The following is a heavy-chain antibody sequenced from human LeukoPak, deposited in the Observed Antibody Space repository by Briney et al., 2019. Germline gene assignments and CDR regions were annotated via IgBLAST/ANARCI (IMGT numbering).Heavy chain of an antibody. Sequence: GGSLRLSCAASGFTFSYYSMNWVRQAPGRGLEWVSCISSSSSLIFYSDSVSGRFTISRDNAKNLLYLHMNSLRVEDTAVYYCAKVDRGDYSSSPVPYYNYYMNVWGKGTTVTVSS. CDR3: AKVDRGDYSSSPVPYYNYYMNV. V-gene: IGHV3-21*01. D-gene: IGHD6-13*01. CDR2: ISSSSSLI. J-gene: IGHJ6*03. CDR1: GFTFSYYS.